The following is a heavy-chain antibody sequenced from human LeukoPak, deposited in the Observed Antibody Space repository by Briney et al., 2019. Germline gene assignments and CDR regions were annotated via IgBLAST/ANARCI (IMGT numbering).Heavy chain of an antibody. CDR1: GFTVSSNY. Sequence: PGGSLRLSCAASGFTVSSNYMSWVRQAPGKGLEWVSVIYSGGSTYYADSVKGRFTISRHNSKNTLYIQMNSLRAEDAAVYYCARSVPAAMDAFDIWGPGTMVTVSS. CDR2: IYSGGST. D-gene: IGHD2-2*01. V-gene: IGHV3-53*04. CDR3: ARSVPAAMDAFDI. J-gene: IGHJ3*02.